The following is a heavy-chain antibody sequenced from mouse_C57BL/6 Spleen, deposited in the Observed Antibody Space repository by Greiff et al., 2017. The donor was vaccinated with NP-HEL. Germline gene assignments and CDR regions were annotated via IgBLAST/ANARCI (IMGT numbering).Heavy chain of an antibody. V-gene: IGHV3-6*01. CDR2: ISYDGSN. J-gene: IGHJ2*01. CDR1: GYSITSGYY. Sequence: DVQLQESGPGLVKPSQSLSLTCSVTGYSITSGYYWNWIRQFPGNKLEWMGYISYDGSNNYNPSLKNRISITRDTSKNQFFLKLNSVTTEDTATYYCARDGPYYYGFDYWGQGTTLTVSS. D-gene: IGHD1-1*01. CDR3: ARDGPYYYGFDY.